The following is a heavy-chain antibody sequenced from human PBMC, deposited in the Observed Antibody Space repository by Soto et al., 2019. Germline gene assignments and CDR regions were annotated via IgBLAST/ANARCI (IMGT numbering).Heavy chain of an antibody. CDR1: GYIFTSYG. CDR3: ARDGATGSRPTGDWFDP. Sequence: VASVKVSCKASGYIFTSYGITWVRQAPRQGREWMGWVSTSNGNTNSAQRLQGRVTMTTDTSTSTAYMELRSLRSDDTAVYYCARDGATGSRPTGDWFDPWGQGTLVTVSS. CDR2: VSTSNGNT. J-gene: IGHJ5*02. D-gene: IGHD2-15*01. V-gene: IGHV1-18*01.